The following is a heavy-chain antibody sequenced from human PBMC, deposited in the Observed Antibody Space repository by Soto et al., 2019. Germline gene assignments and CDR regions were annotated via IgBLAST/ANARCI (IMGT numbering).Heavy chain of an antibody. CDR3: ARGLVVVSATYWYFDL. D-gene: IGHD2-15*01. CDR2: MNPNSGKA. J-gene: IGHJ2*01. Sequence: QVQLVQSGAEVKKPGASVKVSCKASGYTFTSYDINWVRQAAGQGLEWIGWMNPNSGKAVYAQKFQGRGTMAXNTSISTAYMELSSLRSDDTAVYFCARGLVVVSATYWYFDLWGRGTLVTVSS. V-gene: IGHV1-8*01. CDR1: GYTFTSYD.